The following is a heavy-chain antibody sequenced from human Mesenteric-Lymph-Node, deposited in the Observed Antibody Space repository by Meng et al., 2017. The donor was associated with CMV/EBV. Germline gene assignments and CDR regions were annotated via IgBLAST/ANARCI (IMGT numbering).Heavy chain of an antibody. V-gene: IGHV3-66*02. CDR2: IYSGGST. Sequence: GESLKISCAAPGFTVSSNYMSWVRQAPGKGLEWVSVIYSGGSTYYADSVKGRFTISRDNSKNTLYLQMNSLRAEDTAVYYCAREVWVGYCSRTSCQDVWGQGTTVTVSS. CDR3: AREVWVGYCSRTSCQDV. J-gene: IGHJ6*02. CDR1: GFTVSSNY. D-gene: IGHD2-2*01.